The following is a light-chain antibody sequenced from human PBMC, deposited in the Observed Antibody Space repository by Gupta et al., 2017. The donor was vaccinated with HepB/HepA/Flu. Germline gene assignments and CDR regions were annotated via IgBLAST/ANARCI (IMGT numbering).Light chain of an antibody. CDR3: AAWDNSLRGWV. CDR2: SND. J-gene: IGLJ3*02. V-gene: IGLV1-44*01. CDR1: SSNIGSKV. Sequence: QSVLTPPPSASGTPRQRVTISCSGSSSNIGSKVVNWYQQVPGTAPKLLIYSNDQRPSGVPDRFSGSKSGTSASLAISGLQSEDEADYYGAAWDNSLRGWVFGGGTKLTVL.